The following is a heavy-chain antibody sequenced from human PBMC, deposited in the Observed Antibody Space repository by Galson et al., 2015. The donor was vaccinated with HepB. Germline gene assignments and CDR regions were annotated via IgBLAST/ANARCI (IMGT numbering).Heavy chain of an antibody. CDR1: GYNFATYW. CDR2: IYPGDSDT. CDR3: ARSREYSSSLGY. V-gene: IGHV5-51*01. J-gene: IGHJ4*02. D-gene: IGHD6-6*01. Sequence: QSGAEVKKSGESLKISCKASGYNFATYWIDWVRQMPGKGPEWMGIIYPGDSDTRYSPSFQGQVTISADKSISTAYLQWSSLKASDTAMYYCARSREYSSSLGYWGQGTLVTVSS.